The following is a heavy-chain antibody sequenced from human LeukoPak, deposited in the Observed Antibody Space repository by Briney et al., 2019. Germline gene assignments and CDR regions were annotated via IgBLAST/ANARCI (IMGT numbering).Heavy chain of an antibody. CDR1: GFSVNNNY. CDR3: ASVSRDAFDI. J-gene: IGHJ3*02. D-gene: IGHD3-16*01. CDR2: IYTGGST. V-gene: IGHV3-66*01. Sequence: PGGSLRLSCAASGFSVNNNYMGWVRQAPGKGLEWVSVIYTGGSTYYADSLKGRFTISRDNSKNTLYLQMYSLRAEDTAVYYCASVSRDAFDIWGQGTMVTVSS.